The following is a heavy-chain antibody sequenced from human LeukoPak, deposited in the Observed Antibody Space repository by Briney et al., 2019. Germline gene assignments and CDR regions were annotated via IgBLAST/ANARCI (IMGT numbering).Heavy chain of an antibody. Sequence: GGSLRLSCAASGFTFSSYGMHWVRQAPGKGLERVAVISYDGSNKYYADSAKGRSTISRDNSKNTLYLQMNSLRAEDTAVYYCAIRSYPPFDYWGQGTLVTVSS. V-gene: IGHV3-30*03. D-gene: IGHD3-16*01. J-gene: IGHJ4*02. CDR3: AIRSYPPFDY. CDR1: GFTFSSYG. CDR2: ISYDGSNK.